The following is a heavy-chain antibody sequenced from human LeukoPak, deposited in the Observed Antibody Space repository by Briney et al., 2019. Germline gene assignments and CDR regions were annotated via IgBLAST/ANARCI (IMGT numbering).Heavy chain of an antibody. V-gene: IGHV3-53*01. Sequence: GGSLRLSCAASGFTFSDYYMSWVRQAPGKGLEWVSEIYSDGSTYYAASVKGRFSISRDNSKNTVYLQMNSLRAEDRAVYYCARELREHGVFDIWGRGTMVTVSS. J-gene: IGHJ3*02. D-gene: IGHD1-26*01. CDR1: GFTFSDYY. CDR2: IYSDGST. CDR3: ARELREHGVFDI.